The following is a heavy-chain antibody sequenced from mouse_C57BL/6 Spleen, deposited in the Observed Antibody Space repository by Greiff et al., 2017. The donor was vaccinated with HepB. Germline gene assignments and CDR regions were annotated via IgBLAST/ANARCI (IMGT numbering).Heavy chain of an antibody. V-gene: IGHV1-76*01. CDR2: IYPGSGNT. D-gene: IGHD1-1*01. J-gene: IGHJ4*01. CDR3: AGGVVARDYAMDY. CDR1: GYTFTDYY. Sequence: QVQLQQSGAELVRPGASVKLSCKASGYTFTDYYINWVQQRPGQGLEWIARIYPGSGNTYYNEKFKGKATLTAAKSSRTAYIQLSSLTSEDSAVFFSAGGVVARDYAMDYGGKGTSVTVSS.